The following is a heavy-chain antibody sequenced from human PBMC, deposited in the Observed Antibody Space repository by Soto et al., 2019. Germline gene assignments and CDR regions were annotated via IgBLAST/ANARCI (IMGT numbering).Heavy chain of an antibody. V-gene: IGHV1-69*06. CDR3: ARGEQKLVPPLGYYGMDG. J-gene: IGHJ6*02. D-gene: IGHD6-13*01. Sequence: QVQLVQSGAEVKKPGSAVKVSCKASGGTFSSYAISWVRQAPGQGRAWMGGIIPIFGTANNAQKFQGRVTITADKSTSTAYMELSSLGSEDTGVYYCARGEQKLVPPLGYYGMDGWGPGNKVPVSS. CDR2: IIPIFGTA. CDR1: GGTFSSYA.